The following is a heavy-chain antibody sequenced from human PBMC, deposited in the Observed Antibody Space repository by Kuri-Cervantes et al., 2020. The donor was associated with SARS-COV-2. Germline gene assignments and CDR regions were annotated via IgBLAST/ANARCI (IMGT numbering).Heavy chain of an antibody. CDR2: IYTSGST. CDR3: AREDSSGYYFDY. V-gene: IGHV4-61*02. CDR1: GGSISSGSYY. J-gene: IGHJ4*02. D-gene: IGHD3-22*01. Sequence: SETLSLTCTVSGGSISSGSYYWSWIRQPAGKGLEWIGRIYTSGSTNYNPPLKSRVTISVDTSKNQFSLKLSSVTAADTAVYYCAREDSSGYYFDYWGQGTLVTVSS.